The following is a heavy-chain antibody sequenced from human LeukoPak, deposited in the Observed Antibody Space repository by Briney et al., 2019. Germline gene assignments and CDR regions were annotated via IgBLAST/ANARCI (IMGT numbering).Heavy chain of an antibody. J-gene: IGHJ5*02. CDR2: INPNSGGT. CDR1: GYTFTGYY. D-gene: IGHD3-3*01. V-gene: IGHV1-2*02. CDR3: ARDYSPFWSGETTYNWFDP. Sequence: VASVKVSCKASGYTFTGYYMHWVRQAPGQGLEWMGWINPNSGGTNYAQKFQGRVTMTRDTSISTAYMELSGLRSDDTAVYYCARDYSPFWSGETTYNWFDPWGQGTLVTVSS.